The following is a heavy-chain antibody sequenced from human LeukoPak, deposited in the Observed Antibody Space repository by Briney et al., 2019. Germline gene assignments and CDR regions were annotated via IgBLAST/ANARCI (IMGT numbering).Heavy chain of an antibody. Sequence: GGSLRLSCAASRFTLSTYWMSWVRQAPGKGLEWVAHIKQDGSQEYYVDSVKGRFTISRDSAKNSLYLQMNSLRAEDSAVYYCAIGGYCGATNCYIAYWGQGIQVTVSS. CDR2: IKQDGSQE. D-gene: IGHD2-2*02. J-gene: IGHJ4*02. CDR3: AIGGYCGATNCYIAY. V-gene: IGHV3-7*03. CDR1: RFTLSTYW.